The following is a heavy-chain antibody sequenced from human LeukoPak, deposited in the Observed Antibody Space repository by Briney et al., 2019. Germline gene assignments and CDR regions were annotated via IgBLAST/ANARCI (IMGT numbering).Heavy chain of an antibody. CDR3: ARHAGIVGATPFDY. CDR1: GGSISSGGYS. D-gene: IGHD1-26*01. Sequence: SETLSLTCAVSGGSISSGGYSWSWIRQPPGKGLEWIGYIYHSGSTYYNPSLKSRVTISVDRSKNQFSLKLSSVTAADTAVYYCARHAGIVGATPFDYWGQGTLVTVSS. CDR2: IYHSGST. V-gene: IGHV4-30-2*01. J-gene: IGHJ4*02.